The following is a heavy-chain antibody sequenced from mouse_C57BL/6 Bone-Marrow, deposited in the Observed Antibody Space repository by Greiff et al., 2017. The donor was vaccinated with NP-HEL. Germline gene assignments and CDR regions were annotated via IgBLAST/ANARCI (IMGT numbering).Heavy chain of an antibody. V-gene: IGHV5-17*01. CDR2: ISSGSSTI. CDR3: ARNLLGGYFDY. D-gene: IGHD1-1*01. J-gene: IGHJ2*01. Sequence: EVKLMESGGGLVKPGGSLKLSCAASGFTFSDYGMHWVRQAPEKGLEWVAYISSGSSTIYYADTVKGRFTISRDNAKNTLFLQMTSLRSEDTAMYYCARNLLGGYFDYWGQGTTLTVSS. CDR1: GFTFSDYG.